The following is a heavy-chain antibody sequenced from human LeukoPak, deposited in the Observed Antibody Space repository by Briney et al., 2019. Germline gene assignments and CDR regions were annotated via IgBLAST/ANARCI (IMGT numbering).Heavy chain of an antibody. CDR2: ISSTGSTK. CDR1: EFTFGSYE. CDR3: ARIYSGGPTGHAFDI. Sequence: GGSLRLSCAASEFTFGSYEMNWVRQAPGKGLEWLSYISSTGSTKYYADSVKGRFTISRDNAKNSLYLQMNSLRAEDTAVYYCARIYSGGPTGHAFDIWGQGTMVTVSS. J-gene: IGHJ3*02. V-gene: IGHV3-48*03. D-gene: IGHD2-15*01.